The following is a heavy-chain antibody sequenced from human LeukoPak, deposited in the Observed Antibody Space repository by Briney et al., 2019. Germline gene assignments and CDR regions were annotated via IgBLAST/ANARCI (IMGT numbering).Heavy chain of an antibody. CDR3: AGGGSDYGDYPGYFQH. Sequence: SVKVSCKASGGTFSSYAISWVRQAPGQGLEWMGGIIPIFGTANYAQKFQGRVTITADESTSTAYMELSSLRSEDTAVYYCAGGGSDYGDYPGYFQHWGQGTLVTVSS. CDR2: IIPIFGTA. J-gene: IGHJ1*01. CDR1: GGTFSSYA. V-gene: IGHV1-69*01. D-gene: IGHD4-17*01.